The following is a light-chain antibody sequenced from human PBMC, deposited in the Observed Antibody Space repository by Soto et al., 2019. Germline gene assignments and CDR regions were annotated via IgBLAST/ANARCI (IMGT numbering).Light chain of an antibody. J-gene: IGKJ2*01. Sequence: DIPMTQSPSALSASVGDRVTITCRASQSISSWLAWYQQKPGKAPKLLIYDASSLESGVPSRFSGSGSGTEFTLTISSLQPEDFATYYCQQYNSYSVYTFGQGTKLEIK. CDR2: DAS. V-gene: IGKV1-5*01. CDR3: QQYNSYSVYT. CDR1: QSISSW.